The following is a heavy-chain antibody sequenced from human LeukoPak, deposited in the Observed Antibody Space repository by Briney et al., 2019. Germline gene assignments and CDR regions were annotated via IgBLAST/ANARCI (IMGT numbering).Heavy chain of an antibody. J-gene: IGHJ1*01. CDR1: GFTFSSYA. CDR3: ARASVGVTGTTEH. CDR2: IIPIFGTA. D-gene: IGHD1-7*01. Sequence: PGGSLRLSCAASGFTFSSYAISWVRQAPGQELEWMGGIIPIFGTANYAQKFQGRVTITADESTSTAYMELSSLRSEDTAVYYCARASVGVTGTTEHWGQGTLVAVSS. V-gene: IGHV1-69*01.